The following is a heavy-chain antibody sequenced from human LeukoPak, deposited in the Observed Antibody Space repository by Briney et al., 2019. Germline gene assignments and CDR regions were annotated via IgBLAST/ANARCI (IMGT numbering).Heavy chain of an antibody. CDR2: INPSGGST. J-gene: IGHJ4*02. CDR1: GYTFTSYY. V-gene: IGHV1-46*01. D-gene: IGHD6-13*01. Sequence: ASVKVSCKASGYTFTSYYMHWVRQAPGQGLEWMGIINPSGGSTSYAQKFQGRVTMTRDTSISTAYMELSRLRSDDTAVYYCARVIAAAPQRDLGYWGQGTLVTVSS. CDR3: ARVIAAAPQRDLGY.